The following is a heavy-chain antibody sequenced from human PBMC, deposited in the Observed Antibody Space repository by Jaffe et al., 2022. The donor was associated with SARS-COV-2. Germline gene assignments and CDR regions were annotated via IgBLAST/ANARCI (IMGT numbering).Heavy chain of an antibody. CDR2: IWYDGSNK. D-gene: IGHD1-26*01. V-gene: IGHV3-33*01. J-gene: IGHJ4*02. CDR3: ARENGVEVGATLWYYFDY. CDR1: GFTFSSYG. Sequence: QVQLVESGGGVVQPGRSLRLSCAASGFTFSSYGMHWVRQAPGKGLEWVAVIWYDGSNKYYADSVKGRFTISRDNSKNTLYLQMNSLRAEDTAVYYCARENGVEVGATLWYYFDYWGQGTLVTVSS.